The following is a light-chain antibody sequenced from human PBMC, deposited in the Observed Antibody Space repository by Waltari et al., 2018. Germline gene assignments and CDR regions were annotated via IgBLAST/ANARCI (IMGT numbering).Light chain of an antibody. CDR3: QQRSNWPRT. J-gene: IGKJ2*01. CDR2: DAS. V-gene: IGKV3-11*01. Sequence: IVFTQSPATLSLSPGERATLSCRASQNIGSYLAWYQQKPGQPPRVLIYDASTRATGIPARFSGSGSGADFALTISSLEPDDFAVYYCQQRSNWPRTFGQGTKLEIK. CDR1: QNIGSY.